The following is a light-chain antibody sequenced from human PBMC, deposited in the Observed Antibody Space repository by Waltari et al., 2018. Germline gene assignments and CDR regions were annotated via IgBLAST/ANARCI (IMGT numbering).Light chain of an antibody. Sequence: DIQMTQSPSSLSASVGDRVTITCQAIQDISNFFNWYQQKPGKAPKLLIYDASIVQTGVPSRFRGRGSGSDFTLTISSLEPEDFATYYCQQHDRPPLTFGGGTRVEIK. J-gene: IGKJ4*01. CDR2: DAS. V-gene: IGKV1-33*01. CDR1: QDISNF. CDR3: QQHDRPPLT.